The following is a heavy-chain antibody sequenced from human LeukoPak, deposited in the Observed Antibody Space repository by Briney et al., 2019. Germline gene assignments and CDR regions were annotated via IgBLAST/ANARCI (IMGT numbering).Heavy chain of an antibody. CDR3: ARDDVRGTTVVTPFDY. Sequence: GESLKISCKGSGYRFTSYWIGWVRQMPGKGLEWMGIIYPDDSDTRYSPSFQGQVTISADKSISTAYLQWSSLRAEDTAVYYCARDDVRGTTVVTPFDYWGQGTLVTVSS. CDR1: GYRFTSYW. J-gene: IGHJ4*02. V-gene: IGHV5-51*01. CDR2: IYPDDSDT. D-gene: IGHD4-23*01.